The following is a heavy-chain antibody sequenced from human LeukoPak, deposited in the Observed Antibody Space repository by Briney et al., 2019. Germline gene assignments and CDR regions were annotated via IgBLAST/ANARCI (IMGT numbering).Heavy chain of an antibody. Sequence: GASVKVSCKASGYTFASYGISWVRQAPGQGLEWMGWISAYNGNTNYAQKLQGRVTMTTDTSTSTAYMELRSLRSDDTAVYYCARDSAGLMVRGVINAFDIWGQGTMVAVSS. CDR3: ARDSAGLMVRGVINAFDI. J-gene: IGHJ3*02. D-gene: IGHD3-10*01. V-gene: IGHV1-18*01. CDR2: ISAYNGNT. CDR1: GYTFASYG.